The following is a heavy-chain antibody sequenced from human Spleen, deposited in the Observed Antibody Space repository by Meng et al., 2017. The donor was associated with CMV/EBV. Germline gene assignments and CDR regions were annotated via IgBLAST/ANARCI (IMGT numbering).Heavy chain of an antibody. CDR3: ARDYTNWYFDL. CDR1: GYTFTNYY. D-gene: IGHD4-11*01. J-gene: IGHJ2*01. Sequence: CKASGYTFTNYYLHWGRQAPGQGLEWMGWSSPNRGGTNYAQKFQGRVTMTRDTSISTAYMELSRLRSDDTAVYYCARDYTNWYFDLWGRGTLVTVSS. V-gene: IGHV1-2*02. CDR2: SSPNRGGT.